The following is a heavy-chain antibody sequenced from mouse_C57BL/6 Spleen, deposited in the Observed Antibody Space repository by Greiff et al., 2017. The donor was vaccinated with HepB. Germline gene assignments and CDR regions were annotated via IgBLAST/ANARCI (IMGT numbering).Heavy chain of an antibody. CDR2: INYDGSST. CDR3: ARYGSLYYFDY. V-gene: IGHV5-16*01. D-gene: IGHD2-2*01. Sequence: EVKLVESEGGLVQPGSSMKLSCTASGFTFSDYYMAWVRQVPEKGLEWVANINYDGSSTYYLDSLKSRFIISRDNAKNILYLQMSSLKSEDTATYYCARYGSLYYFDYWGQGTTLTVSS. J-gene: IGHJ2*01. CDR1: GFTFSDYY.